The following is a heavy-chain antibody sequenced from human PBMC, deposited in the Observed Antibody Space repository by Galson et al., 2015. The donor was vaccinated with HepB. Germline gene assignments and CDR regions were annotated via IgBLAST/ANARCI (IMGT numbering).Heavy chain of an antibody. CDR2: IDPSASYA. D-gene: IGHD6-19*01. CDR1: GYIFTNYW. V-gene: IGHV5-10-1*01. CDR3: VRRIRDSSGFK. J-gene: IGHJ4*02. Sequence: QSGAEVKKPGESLRISCKGSGYIFTNYWISWVRQMPGKGLEWMGRIDPSASYADYSPSFHGHITLSTDKSIATAYLQWSSLKDSDTAVYYCVRRIRDSSGFKWGQGTLVTVSS.